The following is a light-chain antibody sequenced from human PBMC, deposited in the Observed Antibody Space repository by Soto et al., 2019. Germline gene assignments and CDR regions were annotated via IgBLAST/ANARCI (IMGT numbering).Light chain of an antibody. CDR1: QSVSSY. CDR2: GAS. V-gene: IGKV3-15*01. J-gene: IGKJ4*01. CDR3: QQYNNWPLT. Sequence: EIVLTQSPATLSLSPGERATLSCRASQSVSSYLGWYQQKPGQAPRLLIYGASTRATGIPARFSGSGSGTEFTLTISSLQSEDFAVYSCQQYNNWPLTFGGGTKVDI.